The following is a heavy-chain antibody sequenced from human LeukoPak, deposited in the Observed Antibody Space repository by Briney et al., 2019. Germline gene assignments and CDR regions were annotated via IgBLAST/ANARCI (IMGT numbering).Heavy chain of an antibody. V-gene: IGHV4-39*07. D-gene: IGHD1-26*01. Sequence: SETLSLTCTVSGGSISSSSYYWGWIRQPPGKGLEWIGSIYYSGSTYYNPSLKSRVTISVDTSKNQFSLKLSSVTAADTAVYYCARGVGATTDYWGQGTLVTVSS. CDR2: IYYSGST. CDR3: ARGVGATTDY. CDR1: GGSISSSSYY. J-gene: IGHJ4*02.